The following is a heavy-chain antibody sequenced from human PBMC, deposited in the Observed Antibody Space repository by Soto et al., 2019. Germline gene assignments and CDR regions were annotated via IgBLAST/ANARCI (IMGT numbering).Heavy chain of an antibody. D-gene: IGHD6-19*01. J-gene: IGHJ4*02. CDR1: GGSISGSY. V-gene: IGHV4-59*01. CDR2: VYYTGST. Sequence: SETLSLTCSVSGGSISGSYWSWIRQSPGKGLGWLGYVYYTGSTNYSPSLRSRVSISVDTSKNEFSLRLSSVTAADTAVYFCARSVAVPGAHIDYWGQGTQVTVSS. CDR3: ARSVAVPGAHIDY.